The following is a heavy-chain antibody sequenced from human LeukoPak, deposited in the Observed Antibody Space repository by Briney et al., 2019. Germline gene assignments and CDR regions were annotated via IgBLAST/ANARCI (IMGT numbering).Heavy chain of an antibody. CDR2: MNPNSGNT. CDR3: ARVLSKWLHPRGRGSFDY. D-gene: IGHD5-12*01. Sequence: GASVKVSCKASGYTFTSYDINWVRQATGQGLEWMGWMNPNSGNTGYAQKFQGRVTMTRNTSISTAYMELSSLRSEDTAVYYCARVLSKWLHPRGRGSFDYWGQGTLVTVSS. V-gene: IGHV1-8*01. CDR1: GYTFTSYD. J-gene: IGHJ4*02.